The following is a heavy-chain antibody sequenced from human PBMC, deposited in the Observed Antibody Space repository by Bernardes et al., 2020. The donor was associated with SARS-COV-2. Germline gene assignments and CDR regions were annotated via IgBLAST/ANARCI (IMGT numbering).Heavy chain of an antibody. CDR3: ARGPFCSEGTCYQNYNYYGLDV. J-gene: IGHJ6*02. Sequence: ASVKVSCKASGYTFSSYGIDWVRQAPGQGLEWMGWISAYNDDTKYAQKFQGRVTMTTDTSTSTAYLEMRSLRLDDTAEYYCARGPFCSEGTCYQNYNYYGLDVWGQGTTVTVSS. CDR1: GYTFSSYG. CDR2: ISAYNDDT. V-gene: IGHV1-18*01. D-gene: IGHD2-15*01.